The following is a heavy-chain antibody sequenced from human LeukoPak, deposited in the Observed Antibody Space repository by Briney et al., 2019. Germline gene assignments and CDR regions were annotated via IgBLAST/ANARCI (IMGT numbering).Heavy chain of an antibody. CDR3: VRDRELNY. CDR2: TYNSGST. D-gene: IGHD1-26*01. Sequence: PSETLSLTCTVSGVSISIYYWSWIRQSPGKGLEWIGYTYNSGSTNYNPSLKSRVTISADTSKNQFSLKLTSVTAADTAVYFCVRDRELNYWGQGTLVTVSS. J-gene: IGHJ4*02. V-gene: IGHV4-59*01. CDR1: GVSISIYY.